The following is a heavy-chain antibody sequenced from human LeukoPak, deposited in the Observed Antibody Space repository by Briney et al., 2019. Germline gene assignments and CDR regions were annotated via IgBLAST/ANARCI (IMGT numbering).Heavy chain of an antibody. Sequence: SETLSLTCTVSGGSISSYYWSWIRQPPGKGLEWIGYIYYSGSTNYNPSLKSRVTISVDTSKNQFSLKLSSVTAADTAMYYCARSRYSSGWYGNGAFDIWGQGTMVTVSS. CDR2: IYYSGST. D-gene: IGHD6-19*01. J-gene: IGHJ3*02. CDR1: GGSISSYY. CDR3: ARSRYSSGWYGNGAFDI. V-gene: IGHV4-59*01.